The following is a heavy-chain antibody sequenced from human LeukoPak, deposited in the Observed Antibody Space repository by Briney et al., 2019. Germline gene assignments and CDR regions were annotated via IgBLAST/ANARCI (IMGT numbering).Heavy chain of an antibody. Sequence: GRSLRLSCATSGFNFDAYVMHWVRQVPGKGLEWVAGISGNSGSIGYADSVKGRFTISRDNAKNSLYLQMNSLRAEDTALYYCAKDRESSSGWDNGLDPWGQGTLVTVSS. D-gene: IGHD6-19*01. CDR3: AKDRESSSGWDNGLDP. J-gene: IGHJ5*02. CDR2: ISGNSGSI. V-gene: IGHV3-9*01. CDR1: GFNFDAYV.